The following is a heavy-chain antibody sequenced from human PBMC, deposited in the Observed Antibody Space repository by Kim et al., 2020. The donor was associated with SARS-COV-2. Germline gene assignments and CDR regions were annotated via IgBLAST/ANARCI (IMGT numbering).Heavy chain of an antibody. CDR2: TRNKANSYTT. Sequence: GGSLRLSCAASGFTFSDHYMDWVRQAPGKGLEWVGRTRNKANSYTTEYAASVKGRFTISRDDSKNSLYLQMNSLKTEDTAVYYCARGDYGDSDEYYYYGMDVWGQGTTVTVSS. J-gene: IGHJ6*02. CDR1: GFTFSDHY. CDR3: ARGDYGDSDEYYYYGMDV. D-gene: IGHD4-17*01. V-gene: IGHV3-72*01.